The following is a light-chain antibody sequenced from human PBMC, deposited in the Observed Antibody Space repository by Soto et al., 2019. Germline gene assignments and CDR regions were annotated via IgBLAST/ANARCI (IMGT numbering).Light chain of an antibody. CDR3: QQYNKWPLT. J-gene: IGKJ3*01. CDR2: ATS. Sequence: EIVWPQSQGTLSLSPGERATLSCRASQSVSSSHLAWYQQKPGQAPRLLIYATSSRATGIPGRFSGSGSGSDFTLTISSLQSEDFAVYYCQQYNKWPLTFGPGTKVDIK. CDR1: QSVSSSH. V-gene: IGKV3-20*01.